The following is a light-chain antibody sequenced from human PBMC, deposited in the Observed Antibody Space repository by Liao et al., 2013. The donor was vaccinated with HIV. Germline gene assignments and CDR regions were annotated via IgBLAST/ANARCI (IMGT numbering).Light chain of an antibody. V-gene: IGLV3-25*03. J-gene: IGLJ2*01. CDR3: QSTDSSGHVI. CDR1: TLPMLF. CDR2: KDT. Sequence: YEVTQPPSVSVSPGQTARITCSGETLPMLFTQWYQQKSGQAPVLVIYKDTERSSGIPERFSGSSSGTTLTLTISGVQAEDEADYYCQSTDSSGHVIFGDGTKLTVL.